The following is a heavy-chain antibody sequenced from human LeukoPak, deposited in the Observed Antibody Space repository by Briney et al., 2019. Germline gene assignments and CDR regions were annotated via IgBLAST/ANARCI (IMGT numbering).Heavy chain of an antibody. CDR2: IYYSGST. CDR1: GGSISSSSYY. CDR3: ARERSDSSAYYYGYYYYYMDV. Sequence: SETLSLTCTVSGGSISSSSYYWGWIRQPPGKGLEWIGSIYYSGSTYYNPSLKSRVTISVDTSKDQFSLKLSSVTAADTAVYYCARERSDSSAYYYGYYYYYMDVWGKGTTVTVSS. J-gene: IGHJ6*03. V-gene: IGHV4-39*02. D-gene: IGHD3-22*01.